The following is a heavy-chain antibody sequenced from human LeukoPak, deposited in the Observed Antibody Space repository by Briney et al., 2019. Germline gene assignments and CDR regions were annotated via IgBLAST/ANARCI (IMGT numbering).Heavy chain of an antibody. J-gene: IGHJ4*02. CDR1: GGSISSSSYY. D-gene: IGHD6-13*01. V-gene: IGHV4-39*01. CDR2: IYYSGST. Sequence: PSETLSLTCTVSGGSISSSSYYWGWLRQPPGKGLEWLGSIYYSGSTYYNPSLKSRVTISVDTSKNQFSLKLSSVTAADTAVYYCARRNRPNVAAAGPGVDYWGQGTLVTVSS. CDR3: ARRNRPNVAAAGPGVDY.